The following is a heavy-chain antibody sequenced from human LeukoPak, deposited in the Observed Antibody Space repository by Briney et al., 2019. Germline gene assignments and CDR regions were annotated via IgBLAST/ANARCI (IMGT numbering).Heavy chain of an antibody. CDR1: GFTFSSYG. V-gene: IGHV3-33*01. J-gene: IGHJ4*02. Sequence: PGGSLRLSCAASGFTFSSYGMHWVRQAPGKGLEWMGVIWYDGSNKYYADSVKGRFTISRDNSKNTLYLQMNSLRAEDTAVYYCVRDHESYCSGGSCYPVDYWGQGTLVTVSS. CDR2: IWYDGSNK. CDR3: VRDHESYCSGGSCYPVDY. D-gene: IGHD2-15*01.